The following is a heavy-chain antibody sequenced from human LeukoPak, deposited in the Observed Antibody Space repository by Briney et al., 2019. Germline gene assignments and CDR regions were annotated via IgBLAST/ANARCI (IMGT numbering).Heavy chain of an antibody. CDR2: INHSGST. D-gene: IGHD2-2*01. CDR1: GGSFSGYY. J-gene: IGHJ5*02. CDR3: ASRDCSSTSCHEGYNWFDP. V-gene: IGHV4-34*01. Sequence: SGTLSLTCAVYGGSFSGYYWSWIRQPPGKGLEWIGEINHSGSTNYNPSLKSRVTISVDTSKNQFSLKLTSVTAADTAVYYCASRDCSSTSCHEGYNWFDPWGQGILVSVSS.